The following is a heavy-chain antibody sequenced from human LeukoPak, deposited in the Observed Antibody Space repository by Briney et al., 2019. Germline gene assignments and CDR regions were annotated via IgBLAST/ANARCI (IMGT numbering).Heavy chain of an antibody. CDR3: VRDGDNIGRDFDY. Sequence: GGSLRLSCAASGFTFSSYAMSWVRQAPGKGLEWVSVIYSGGSTYYADYVKGRFTISRDNTKNTLDLQMNSLRAEDTAVDYCVRDGDNIGRDFDYWGQGTLVTVSS. V-gene: IGHV3-23*03. CDR1: GFTFSSYA. CDR2: IYSGGST. J-gene: IGHJ4*02. D-gene: IGHD2/OR15-2a*01.